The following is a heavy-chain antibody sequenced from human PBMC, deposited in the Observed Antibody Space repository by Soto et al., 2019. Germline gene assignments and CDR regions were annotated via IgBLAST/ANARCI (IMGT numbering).Heavy chain of an antibody. J-gene: IGHJ3*01. CDR1: GFTVSSNN. CDR3: AREGFCGSATCYADDAFDV. CDR2: IYTGGIT. D-gene: IGHD2-2*01. Sequence: EVQLVETGGGLIQPGGSLRLSCAASGFTVSSNNMNWVRQAPGKGLEWASLIYTGGITYYADSVKGRFTISRDNSRNTVFLQMNSLRAEDTAVYYCAREGFCGSATCYADDAFDVWGQGTMVTVSS. V-gene: IGHV3-53*02.